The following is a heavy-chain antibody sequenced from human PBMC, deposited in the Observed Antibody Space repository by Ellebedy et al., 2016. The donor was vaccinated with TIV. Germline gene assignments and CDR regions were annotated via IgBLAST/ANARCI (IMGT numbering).Heavy chain of an antibody. Sequence: PGGSLRLSCAASGFTFSSYWMHWVRQAPGKGLVWVSRINTDGRITSYPDSVEGRFTISRDNAKNTLYLQMNSLRAEDTAVYYCATMRDPWVKGNFDHWGQGTLVTVSP. V-gene: IGHV3-74*01. J-gene: IGHJ4*02. CDR2: INTDGRIT. CDR1: GFTFSSYW. D-gene: IGHD2-2*01. CDR3: ATMRDPWVKGNFDH.